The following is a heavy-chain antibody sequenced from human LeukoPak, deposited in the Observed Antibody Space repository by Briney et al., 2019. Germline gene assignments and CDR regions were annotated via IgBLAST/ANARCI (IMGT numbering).Heavy chain of an antibody. Sequence: SETLSLTCTVSGGSISSGGYDWSWIRQHPGNGLEWIGYIYYSGSTYYNPSLKSRVTISVDTSKNQFSLKLSSVTAADTAVYYCARGSGYAGVFDYWGQGTLVTVSS. J-gene: IGHJ4*02. V-gene: IGHV4-31*03. CDR1: GGSISSGGYD. CDR2: IYYSGST. D-gene: IGHD5-12*01. CDR3: ARGSGYAGVFDY.